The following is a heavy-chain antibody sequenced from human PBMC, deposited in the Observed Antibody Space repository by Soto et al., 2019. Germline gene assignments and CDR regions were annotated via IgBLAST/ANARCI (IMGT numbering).Heavy chain of an antibody. CDR3: ARGLPAVVVVRSGAFDN. J-gene: IGHJ3*02. V-gene: IGHV4-30-4*01. D-gene: IGHD2-15*01. CDR1: GGSISSGDYY. Sequence: SETLSVTCTVSGGSISSGDYYWSWIRQPPGKGLEWIGYIYYSGSTYSNPSLKSRVTISVDTSKNQFSLKLSSVTAADTAVYYCARGLPAVVVVRSGAFDNWGQGTMVTDSS. CDR2: IYYSGST.